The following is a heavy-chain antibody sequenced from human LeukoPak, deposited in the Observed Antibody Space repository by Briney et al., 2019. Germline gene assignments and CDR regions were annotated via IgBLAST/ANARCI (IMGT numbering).Heavy chain of an antibody. CDR2: ISSSSSSI. CDR1: GFTFSSYE. J-gene: IGHJ4*02. V-gene: IGHV3-48*03. Sequence: GGSLRLSCAASGFTFSSYEMNWVRQAPGKGLEWVSHISSSSSSISYADSVKGRFTISRDNAKNSLFLQMNSLRAEDTAVYYCARRYCSNTSCLFDYWGQGTLVTVSS. D-gene: IGHD2-2*01. CDR3: ARRYCSNTSCLFDY.